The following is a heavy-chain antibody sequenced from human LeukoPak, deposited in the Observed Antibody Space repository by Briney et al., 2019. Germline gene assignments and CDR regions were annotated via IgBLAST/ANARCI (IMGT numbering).Heavy chain of an antibody. V-gene: IGHV4-4*07. Sequence: SETLSLTCTVSGGSISSYYWSWIRQPAGKGLEWIGRIYTSGSTNYNPSLKSRVTMSVDTSKNQFSLKLCSVTAADTAVYYCAREGEDTAMVDYWGQGTLVTVSS. CDR1: GGSISSYY. CDR3: AREGEDTAMVDY. D-gene: IGHD5-18*01. J-gene: IGHJ4*02. CDR2: IYTSGST.